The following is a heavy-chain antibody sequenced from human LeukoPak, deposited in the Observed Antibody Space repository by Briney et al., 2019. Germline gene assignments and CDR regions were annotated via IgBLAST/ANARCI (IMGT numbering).Heavy chain of an antibody. V-gene: IGHV3-66*02. J-gene: IGHJ4*02. CDR1: EFTVSSNY. Sequence: GGSLRLSCAASEFTVSSNYMNWVRQAPGKGLEWVSVIYSGGSTYYADSVKGRFTISRDNSKNTLYLQMNSLRAEDTAVYYCARGDLGGNGIDYWGQGTLVTVSS. D-gene: IGHD3-16*01. CDR2: IYSGGST. CDR3: ARGDLGGNGIDY.